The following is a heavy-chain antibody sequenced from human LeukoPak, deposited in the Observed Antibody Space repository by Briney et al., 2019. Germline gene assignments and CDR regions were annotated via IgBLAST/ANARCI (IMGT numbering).Heavy chain of an antibody. V-gene: IGHV3-74*01. Sequence: AGGSLRLSCAASGFTFSNYWMHWVRQAPGKGLVWVSRIESDGSYTTYADSVKGRFTTSRDNAKNTLYLQMNSLRAEDTAVYYCARDLGSVGVIDYWGQGTLVSVSS. CDR1: GFTFSNYW. J-gene: IGHJ4*02. CDR2: IESDGSYT. CDR3: ARDLGSVGVIDY. D-gene: IGHD3-16*02.